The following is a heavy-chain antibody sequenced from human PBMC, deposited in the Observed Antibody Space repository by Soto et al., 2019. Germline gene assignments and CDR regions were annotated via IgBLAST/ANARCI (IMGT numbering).Heavy chain of an antibody. CDR2: ISAYNGNT. Sequence: ASVKVSCKASGYTFTSYGISWVRQAPGQGLEWMGWISAYNGNTNYAQKLQGRVTMTTDTSTSTAYMELRSLRSDDTAVYYCARDPFNYDFWSGPDYFDYWGQGTLVTVSS. D-gene: IGHD3-3*01. J-gene: IGHJ4*02. CDR3: ARDPFNYDFWSGPDYFDY. V-gene: IGHV1-18*04. CDR1: GYTFTSYG.